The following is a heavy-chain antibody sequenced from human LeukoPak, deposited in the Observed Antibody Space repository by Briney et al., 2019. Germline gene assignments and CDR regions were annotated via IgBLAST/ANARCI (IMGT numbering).Heavy chain of an antibody. Sequence: SETLSLTCCVSGASITSYYWSWIRQPPGKGLKWIGHVYYSGSTSYHTSLKSRVSMSLDTSKNQFSLRLNSVTAADTAVYYCARHGIAGATTYYYGMDVWGQGTTVTVSS. V-gene: IGHV4-59*08. CDR3: ARHGIAGATTYYYGMDV. CDR1: GASITSYY. J-gene: IGHJ6*02. D-gene: IGHD1-26*01. CDR2: VYYSGST.